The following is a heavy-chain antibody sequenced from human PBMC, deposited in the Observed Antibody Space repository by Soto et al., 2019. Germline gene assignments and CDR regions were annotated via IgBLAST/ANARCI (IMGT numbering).Heavy chain of an antibody. V-gene: IGHV4-34*01. D-gene: IGHD6-6*01. CDR3: ARDQDSRSDAGVGWFDP. CDR1: GGSFSGYY. Sequence: QVHLQQWGAGLLKPSETLSLTCAVYGGSFSGYYWSWIRQPPGKGLEWIGEINHSGSTNYNPSLKRRVTISVDTSKNKFSLKLSSVTAADEAVYYCARDQDSRSDAGVGWFDPWGQGTLVTVSS. CDR2: INHSGST. J-gene: IGHJ5*02.